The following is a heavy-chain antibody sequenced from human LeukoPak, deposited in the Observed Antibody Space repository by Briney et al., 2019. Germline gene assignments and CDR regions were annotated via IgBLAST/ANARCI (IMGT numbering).Heavy chain of an antibody. CDR2: INPSGGST. D-gene: IGHD5-24*01. CDR1: GYTFTSYY. J-gene: IGHJ3*02. V-gene: IGHV1-46*01. CDR3: ARGAEMATIDDDAFDS. Sequence: ASVNVSCKASGYTFTSYYMHWVRRAPGQGLEWMGIINPSGGSTSYAQKFQGRVTMTRDTSTSTVYMELSSLRSEDTAVYYCARGAEMATIDDDAFDSWGQATMVTVSS.